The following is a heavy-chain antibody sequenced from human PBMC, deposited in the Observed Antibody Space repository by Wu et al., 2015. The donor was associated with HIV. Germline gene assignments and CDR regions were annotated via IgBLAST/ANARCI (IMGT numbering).Heavy chain of an antibody. D-gene: IGHD2-21*01. CDR3: ARSSYCGGDCYSRLDS. V-gene: IGHV1-69*05. CDR1: GGTFSNSA. CDR2: IIPVFGTS. J-gene: IGHJ5*01. Sequence: QVQLIQSGAEVKKPGSSVKVSCKASGGTFSNSAISWVRLAPGEGLEWMGGIIPVFGTSKYTQKFQDRVTITSDESTSTSYMELNSLRSEDTAIYYCARSSYCGGDCYSRLDSWGQGTQVTVSS.